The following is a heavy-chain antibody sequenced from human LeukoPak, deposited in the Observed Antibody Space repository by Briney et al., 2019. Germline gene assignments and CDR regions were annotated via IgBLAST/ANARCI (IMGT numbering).Heavy chain of an antibody. V-gene: IGHV3-64*01. J-gene: IGHJ4*02. CDR3: ARGYSGYGDY. CDR2: ISSNGGST. Sequence: GGSLRLSCVASRFKFNDYYMGWIRQAPGKGLEYVSAISSNGGSTYYANSVKGRFTSSKDNSKNTLYLQMGSLRAEDMAVYYCARGYSGYGDYWGQGTLVTVSS. CDR1: RFKFNDYY. D-gene: IGHD5-12*01.